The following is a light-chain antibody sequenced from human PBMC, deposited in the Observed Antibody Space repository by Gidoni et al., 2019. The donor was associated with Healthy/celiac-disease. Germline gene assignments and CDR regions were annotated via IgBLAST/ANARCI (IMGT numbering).Light chain of an antibody. CDR2: DAS. J-gene: IGKJ4*01. CDR1: QSVSSY. Sequence: ELVLTQSPATLSLSPGERATLSCRASQSVSSYLAWYQQKPGQAPRLLIYDASNRATGIPARFRGSGSGTDFPLTISSLEPEDFAVYYCQQRSNWPLTFGGGTKVEIK. V-gene: IGKV3-11*01. CDR3: QQRSNWPLT.